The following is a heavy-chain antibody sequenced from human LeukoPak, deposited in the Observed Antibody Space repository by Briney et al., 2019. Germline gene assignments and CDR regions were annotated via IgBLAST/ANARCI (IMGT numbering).Heavy chain of an antibody. CDR1: GFTFSSYA. CDR2: ISGSGGST. CDR3: AKRYGGNPSFDY. V-gene: IGHV3-23*01. Sequence: GGSLRLSCAASGFTFSSYAMSWVRQAPGKGLEWVSAISGSGGSTYYADSVKGRFTISRDNSKNTLYLQMNSLRPEDTAVYYCAKRYGGNPSFDYWGQGTLVTVPS. D-gene: IGHD4-23*01. J-gene: IGHJ4*02.